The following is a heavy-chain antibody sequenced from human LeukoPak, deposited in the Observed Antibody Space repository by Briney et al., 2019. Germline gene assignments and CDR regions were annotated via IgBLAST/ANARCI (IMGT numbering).Heavy chain of an antibody. CDR3: AREFGH. D-gene: IGHD3-10*01. V-gene: IGHV4-61*08. CDR2: IYYSGTT. CDR1: GXSVSSSDYY. Sequence: SETLSLTCTVSGXSVSSSDYYWTWIRQSPGKALEWIGCIYYSGTTNYSPSLKRRVTISADTSKNQISLKLTSVNSADTAIYYCAREFGHWGQGTLVTVSS. J-gene: IGHJ4*02.